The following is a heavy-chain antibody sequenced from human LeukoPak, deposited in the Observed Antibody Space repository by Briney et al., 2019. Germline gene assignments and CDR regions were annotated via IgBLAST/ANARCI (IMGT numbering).Heavy chain of an antibody. CDR2: FHKSGNT. V-gene: IGHV4-39*07. D-gene: IGHD1-26*01. CDR3: ARESEVGAAFFDN. CDR1: GGSISSNNYH. J-gene: IGHJ4*02. Sequence: SETLSLTCSVSGGSISSNNYHWAWIRQPPGKGLEWLGTFHKSGNTYYNPFLRSRVTISGDTSNNQLSLKVNSVTAADTAVYYCARESEVGAAFFDNWGQGTLVTASS.